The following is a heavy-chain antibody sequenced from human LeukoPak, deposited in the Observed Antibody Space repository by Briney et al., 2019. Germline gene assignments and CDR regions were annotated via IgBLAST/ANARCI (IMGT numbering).Heavy chain of an antibody. Sequence: ASVKVSCKASGYTFSSYGISWLRQAPGQGLEWMGWISPYSGNTNDAQKLQGRVTMTSATSTSTAHTELRSLRSDDTAIYYCARDDRSGSWSWFDPWGQGTLVTVSS. CDR1: GYTFSSYG. J-gene: IGHJ5*02. D-gene: IGHD3-22*01. CDR2: ISPYSGNT. V-gene: IGHV1-18*01. CDR3: ARDDRSGSWSWFDP.